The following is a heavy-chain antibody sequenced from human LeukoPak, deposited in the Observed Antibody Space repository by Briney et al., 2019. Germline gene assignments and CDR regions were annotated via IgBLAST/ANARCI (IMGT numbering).Heavy chain of an antibody. CDR1: GFTFSSYA. J-gene: IGHJ4*02. V-gene: IGHV3-23*01. CDR3: AKEYYYGSGTYYDY. Sequence: PGGSLRLSCAASGFTFSSYAMSWVRQAPGKGLEWVSGISGSDGSTYYADSVKGRFTISRDKSKNTLYLQMNSLGAEDTAVYYCAKEYYYGSGTYYDYWAQGTLVTVSS. CDR2: ISGSDGST. D-gene: IGHD3-10*01.